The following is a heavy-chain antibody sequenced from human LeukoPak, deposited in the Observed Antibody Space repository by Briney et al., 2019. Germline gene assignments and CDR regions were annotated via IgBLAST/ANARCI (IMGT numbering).Heavy chain of an antibody. V-gene: IGHV3-9*01. CDR2: ISWNSGSI. D-gene: IGHD3-16*02. Sequence: GGSLRLSCAASRFTFDDYAMHWVRQAPGKGLEWVSGISWNSGSIGYADSVKGRFTISRDNAKNSLYLQMNSLRAEDTAVYYCAKDPVAFGGVIVRGPPPLYFDYWGQGTLVTVSS. J-gene: IGHJ4*02. CDR1: RFTFDDYA. CDR3: AKDPVAFGGVIVRGPPPLYFDY.